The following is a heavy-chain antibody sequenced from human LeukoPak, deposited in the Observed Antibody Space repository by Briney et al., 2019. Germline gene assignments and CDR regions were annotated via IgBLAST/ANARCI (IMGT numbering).Heavy chain of an antibody. D-gene: IGHD3-9*01. Sequence: GGSLRLSCAASGFTFSSYSMNWVRQAPGKGLEWVSYISSSGTTIYYADSVKGRFTISRDNAKNSLYLQMNSLRAEDTAVYYCAGNRILTGYYLFDYWGQGTLVTVSS. J-gene: IGHJ4*02. CDR2: ISSSGTTI. CDR3: AGNRILTGYYLFDY. CDR1: GFTFSSYS. V-gene: IGHV3-48*04.